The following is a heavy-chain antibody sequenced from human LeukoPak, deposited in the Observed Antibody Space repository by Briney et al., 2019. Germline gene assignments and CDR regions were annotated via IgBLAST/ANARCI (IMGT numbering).Heavy chain of an antibody. Sequence: PGGSLRLSCAASGFTFRSYAMNWVRQAPGKRLEWVSAINGGGDATEYADSVKGRFTISRDNSKNTLYLQMNSLRPEDTAVYYCARCTASCYANAFDVWGQGTLLTVSS. J-gene: IGHJ3*01. CDR3: ARCTASCYANAFDV. CDR2: INGGGDAT. D-gene: IGHD2-2*01. CDR1: GFTFRSYA. V-gene: IGHV3-23*01.